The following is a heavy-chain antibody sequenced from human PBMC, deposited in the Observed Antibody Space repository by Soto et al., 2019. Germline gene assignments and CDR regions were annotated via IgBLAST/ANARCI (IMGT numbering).Heavy chain of an antibody. J-gene: IGHJ4*02. CDR3: ARDAPGYYDSSGPLDY. V-gene: IGHV4-30-4*01. Sequence: PSETLSLTCTVSGGSISSGDYYWSWIRQPPGKGLEWIGYIYYSGSTYYNPSLKSRVTISVDTSKNQFSLKLSSVTAADTAVYYCARDAPGYYDSSGPLDYWGQGTLVTVS. CDR2: IYYSGST. CDR1: GGSISSGDYY. D-gene: IGHD3-22*01.